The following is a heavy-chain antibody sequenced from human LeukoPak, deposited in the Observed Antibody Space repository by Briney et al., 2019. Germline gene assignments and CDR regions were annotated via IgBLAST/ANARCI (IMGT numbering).Heavy chain of an antibody. V-gene: IGHV1-18*01. D-gene: IGHD3-10*01. CDR2: ISAYDGET. J-gene: IGHJ4*02. CDR3: ARVPSSAHQLFSSDY. CDR1: GYSFNNYG. Sequence: ASLRVSCKASGYSFNNYGISWVRQAAGQGLEWMGWISAYDGETRCKQNLQGRVTMTTDTSTSTAYMDLTSLTTDDTAVYYCARVPSSAHQLFSSDYWGQGTLVTVSS.